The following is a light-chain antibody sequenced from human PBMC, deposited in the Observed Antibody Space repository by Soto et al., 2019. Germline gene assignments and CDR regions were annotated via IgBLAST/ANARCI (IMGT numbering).Light chain of an antibody. Sequence: EIVLTQSPVTLSLSPGERATLSCRASQSVSSSYLAWYQQKPGQAPRLLIYGASNRATGIPDRFSGSGSGTDFTLTIARLEPEDFAVYYCQEYDGAPITFGLGTRLEIK. CDR3: QEYDGAPIT. V-gene: IGKV3-20*01. CDR1: QSVSSSY. CDR2: GAS. J-gene: IGKJ5*01.